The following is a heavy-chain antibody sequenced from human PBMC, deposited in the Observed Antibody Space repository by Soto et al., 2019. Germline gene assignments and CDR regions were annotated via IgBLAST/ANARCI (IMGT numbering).Heavy chain of an antibody. Sequence: PSETLSLTCAVYGGSFSGYYWSWIRQPPGKGLEWIGEINHSGSTNYNPSLKSRVTISVDTSKNQFSLKLSSVTAADTAVYYCARARHDSSGYYYYYYYYGMDVWGQGTTVTVSS. CDR3: ARARHDSSGYYYYYYYYGMDV. J-gene: IGHJ6*02. CDR2: INHSGST. CDR1: GGSFSGYY. D-gene: IGHD3-22*01. V-gene: IGHV4-34*01.